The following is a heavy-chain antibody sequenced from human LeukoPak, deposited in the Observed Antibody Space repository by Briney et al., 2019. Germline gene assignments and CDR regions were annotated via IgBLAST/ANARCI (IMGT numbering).Heavy chain of an antibody. Sequence: PGGTLTLSCAASGFTFSGSAMHWVRQASGKGLESVGRIRSKANSYATAYAASVKGRFTISRDDSKNTAYLQMNSLKTEDTAVYYCTLGGYYGDYCHYWGQGTLVTVS. CDR1: GFTFSGSA. V-gene: IGHV3-73*01. J-gene: IGHJ4*02. D-gene: IGHD4-17*01. CDR3: TLGGYYGDYCHY. CDR2: IRSKANSYAT.